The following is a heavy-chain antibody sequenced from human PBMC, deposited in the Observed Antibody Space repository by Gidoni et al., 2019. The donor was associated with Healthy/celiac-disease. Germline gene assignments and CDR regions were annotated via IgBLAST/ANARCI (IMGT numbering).Heavy chain of an antibody. CDR1: GGSISSYY. V-gene: IGHV4-59*01. CDR2: IYYSGST. J-gene: IGHJ4*02. D-gene: IGHD2-21*02. Sequence: QVQLQESGPGLVKPSETLSLTCTVSGGSISSYYWRWIRQPPGKGLEWIGYIYYSGSTNYNPSLKSRVTISVDTSKNQFSLKLSSVTAADTAVYYCARGGDKGMDWGQGTLVTVSS. CDR3: ARGGDKGMD.